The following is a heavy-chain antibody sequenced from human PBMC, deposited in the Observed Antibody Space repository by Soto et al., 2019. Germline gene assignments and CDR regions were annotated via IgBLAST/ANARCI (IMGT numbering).Heavy chain of an antibody. CDR2: ISSSSSTI. D-gene: IGHD2-15*01. V-gene: IGHV3-48*01. CDR1: GFTFSSYS. CDR3: ARGATVVAATRNWFDP. J-gene: IGHJ5*02. Sequence: GGSLRLSCAASGFTFSSYSMNWVRQAPGKGLEWVSYISSSSSTIYYADSVKGRFTISRDNAKNSLYLQMNSLRAEDTAVYYCARGATVVAATRNWFDPWGQGTLVTVSS.